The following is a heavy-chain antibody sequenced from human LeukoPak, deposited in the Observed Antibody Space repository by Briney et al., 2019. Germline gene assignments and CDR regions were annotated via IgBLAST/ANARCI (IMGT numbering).Heavy chain of an antibody. D-gene: IGHD4-17*01. CDR3: AKVLETMTKGYLDL. Sequence: GWSLRLSCPASALTFSSHAMSWVRHAQGKGLEWVSAISGSGGLTSYAGSVKGRFTLSRDNSKNTLYLQMNSLRAEDTAVYYCAKVLETMTKGYLDLWGRGTLVTVSS. V-gene: IGHV3-23*01. CDR1: ALTFSSHA. CDR2: ISGSGGLT. J-gene: IGHJ2*01.